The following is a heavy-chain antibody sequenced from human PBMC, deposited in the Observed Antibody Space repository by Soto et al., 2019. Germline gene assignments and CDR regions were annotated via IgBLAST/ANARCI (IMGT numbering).Heavy chain of an antibody. CDR3: ARDLPAGTHYYYGMDV. D-gene: IGHD6-13*01. CDR1: GGTFSSYA. Sequence: VKVSCTASGGTFSSYAISWVRQAPGQGLEWMGGIIPIFGTANYAQKFQGRVTITADESTSTAYMELSSLRSEDTAVYYCARDLPAGTHYYYGMDVWGQGTTVTVSS. J-gene: IGHJ6*02. V-gene: IGHV1-69*13. CDR2: IIPIFGTA.